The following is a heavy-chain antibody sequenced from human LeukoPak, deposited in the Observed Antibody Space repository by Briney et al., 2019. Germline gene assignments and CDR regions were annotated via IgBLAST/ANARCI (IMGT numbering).Heavy chain of an antibody. D-gene: IGHD3-22*01. CDR1: GGSISSYY. CDR3: ARLRYYESSGYYPYYFDY. J-gene: IGHJ4*02. V-gene: IGHV4-59*08. CDR2: IYYSGST. Sequence: PSETLSLTCTVSGGSISSYYWSWIRQPPGKGLEWIGYIYYSGSTNYNPSLKSRVTISVDTSKNQFSLKLSSVTAADTAVYYCARLRYYESSGYYPYYFDYWGQGTLVTVSS.